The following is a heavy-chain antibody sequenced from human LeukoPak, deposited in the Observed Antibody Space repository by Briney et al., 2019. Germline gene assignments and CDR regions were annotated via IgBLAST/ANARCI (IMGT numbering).Heavy chain of an antibody. D-gene: IGHD2-15*01. Sequence: GESLKISCKGSGYSFTSYWIGWVRQMPGKGLEWMGVIYPGDSDTRYSPSFQGQVVISADKSISTAYLHWSSLKASDTAMYYCARRGYCSGGTCYSAAFDIWGQGTMVTVSS. V-gene: IGHV5-51*01. CDR1: GYSFTSYW. CDR2: IYPGDSDT. J-gene: IGHJ3*02. CDR3: ARRGYCSGGTCYSAAFDI.